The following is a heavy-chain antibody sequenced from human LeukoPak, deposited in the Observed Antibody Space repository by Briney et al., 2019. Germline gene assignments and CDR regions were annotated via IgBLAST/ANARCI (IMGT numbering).Heavy chain of an antibody. D-gene: IGHD6-13*01. CDR1: GYTFTSYD. Sequence: ASVKVSCRASGYTFTSYDINWVRQAPGQGLEWMGIINPSGGSTSYAQKFQGRVTMTRDTSTSTVYMELSSLRSEDTAVYYCARDGYSSWYPIFNAPPSPQIDYWGQGTLVTVSS. V-gene: IGHV1-46*01. CDR3: ARDGYSSWYPIFNAPPSPQIDY. J-gene: IGHJ4*02. CDR2: INPSGGST.